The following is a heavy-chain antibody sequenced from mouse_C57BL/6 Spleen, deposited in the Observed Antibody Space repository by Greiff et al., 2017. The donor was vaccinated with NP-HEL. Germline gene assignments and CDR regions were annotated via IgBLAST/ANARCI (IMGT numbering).Heavy chain of an antibody. CDR2: IDPSDSET. D-gene: IGHD2-4*01. J-gene: IGHJ2*01. CDR1: GYTFTSYW. Sequence: QVQLQQPGAELVRPGSSVKLSCKASGYTFTSYWMHWVKQRPIQGLEWIGNIDPSDSETHYNQKFKDKATVTVDKSSSTAYMQLSSLTSEDSAVYYCARSSYDYDGGAFDYWGQGTTLTVSS. CDR3: ARSSYDYDGGAFDY. V-gene: IGHV1-52*01.